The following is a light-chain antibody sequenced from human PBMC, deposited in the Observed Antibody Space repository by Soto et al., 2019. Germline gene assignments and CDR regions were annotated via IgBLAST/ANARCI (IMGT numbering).Light chain of an antibody. CDR1: QSVSSSY. CDR3: QQYNKWPT. J-gene: IGKJ4*01. CDR2: GAS. Sequence: EIVLTQSPGTLSLSPREGATLSCRASQSVSSSYLAWYQQKPGQAPRLLIHGASTRATGIPARFSGSGSGTEFTLTISSLQSEDFAVYYCQQYNKWPTFGGGTKVDIK. V-gene: IGKV3-15*01.